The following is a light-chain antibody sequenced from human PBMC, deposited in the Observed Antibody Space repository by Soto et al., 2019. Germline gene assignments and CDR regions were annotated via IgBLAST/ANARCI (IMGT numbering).Light chain of an antibody. Sequence: QSVLTQPPSVSGAPGQRVTISCTGSSSNIGAGYDVHWYQQLPGTGPKLLIYANTNRPSGVPDRFSGSKSGNTASLTVSGLQAEDEADYYCSSYAGSNIYYVFGTGTKVTVL. CDR2: ANT. J-gene: IGLJ1*01. V-gene: IGLV1-40*01. CDR3: SSYAGSNIYYV. CDR1: SSNIGAGYD.